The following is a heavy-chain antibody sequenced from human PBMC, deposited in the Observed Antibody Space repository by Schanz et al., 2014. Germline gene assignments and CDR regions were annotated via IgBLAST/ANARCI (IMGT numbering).Heavy chain of an antibody. D-gene: IGHD3-10*01. V-gene: IGHV3-30*18. J-gene: IGHJ5*02. CDR3: AKDQLANYRGSGYNWFDP. CDR1: GFTFSSYG. Sequence: VQLVESGGGLVQPGGSLRLSCAASGFTFSSYGMHWVRQAPGKGLEWVAIISYDGSNKYYADSVKGRFTISRDNSKNTLYLQMNSLRADDTAVYYCAKDQLANYRGSGYNWFDPWGQGTLVTVSS. CDR2: ISYDGSNK.